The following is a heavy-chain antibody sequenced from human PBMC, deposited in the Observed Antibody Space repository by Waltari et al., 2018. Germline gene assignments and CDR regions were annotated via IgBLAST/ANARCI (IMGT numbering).Heavy chain of an antibody. J-gene: IGHJ4*02. Sequence: QVQLQESGPGLVKPSETLSLTCTVTGGSISSYYWSWIRQPPGKGLEWIGYIYYSGSTNYNPSLKSRVTISVDTSKNQFSRKLSSVTAADTAVYYCARSHRVETYYFDYWGQGTLVTVSS. CDR1: GGSISSYY. V-gene: IGHV4-59*01. CDR3: ARSHRVETYYFDY. D-gene: IGHD2-21*02. CDR2: IYYSGST.